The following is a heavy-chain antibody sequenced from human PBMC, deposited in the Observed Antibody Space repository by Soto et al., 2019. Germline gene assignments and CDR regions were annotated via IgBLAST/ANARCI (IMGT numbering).Heavy chain of an antibody. Sequence: KGLELVAVISYDGSNKYYADSVKGRFTISRDNSKNTLYLQMNSLRAEDTAVYYCAFFFQAEDGIRDVRSVSAFLLNRSSDL. V-gene: IGHV3-30*03. J-gene: IGHJ2*01. CDR2: ISYDGSNK. D-gene: IGHD3-10*02. CDR3: AFFFQAEDGIRDVRSVSAFLLNRSSDL.